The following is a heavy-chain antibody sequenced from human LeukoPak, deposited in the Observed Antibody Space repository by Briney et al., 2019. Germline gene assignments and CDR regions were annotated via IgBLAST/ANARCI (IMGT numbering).Heavy chain of an antibody. D-gene: IGHD3-16*02. CDR2: IYYSGST. V-gene: IGHV4-59*08. CDR1: GGSISSYY. J-gene: IGHJ3*02. Sequence: SETLSLTCTVSGGSISSYYWSWIRQPPGKGLEWIGYIYYSGSTNYNPSLKSRVTISVDTSKNQFSLKLSSVTAADTAVYYCARQSDDHVWGSYPNEAFDDAFDIWGQGTMVTVSS. CDR3: ARQSDDHVWGSYPNEAFDDAFDI.